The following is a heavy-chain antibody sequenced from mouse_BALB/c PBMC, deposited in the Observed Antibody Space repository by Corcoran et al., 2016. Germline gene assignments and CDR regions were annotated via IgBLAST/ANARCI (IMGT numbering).Heavy chain of an antibody. CDR3: ARNDYGNYDYFVY. D-gene: IGHD2-1*01. J-gene: IGHJ2*01. CDR2: ISWYNGAT. Sequence: LVKTGASVKISCKASGYSFTGYYMHWVKQSHGKSLEWIGYISWYNGATSYNQKFKGKATFTVDTSSSTAYMQFNSLTSEDSAVYDYARNDYGNYDYFVYWCEGTTITASS. CDR1: GYSFTGYY. V-gene: IGHV1S34*01.